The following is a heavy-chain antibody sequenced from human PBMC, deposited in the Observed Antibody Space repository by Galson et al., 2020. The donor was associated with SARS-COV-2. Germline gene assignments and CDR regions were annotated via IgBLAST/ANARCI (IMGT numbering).Heavy chain of an antibody. V-gene: IGHV3-7*03. CDR1: GFTFSGYW. Sequence: GESLKISCAASGFTFSGYWMSWVRQAPGKGLEWVANIKQDGSETHYVDSVKGRFTISRDNAKNSLYLQMTSLRAEDAAVYYCARDPPESNGYYYTDYDYYSDVWGTGTTVTVSS. D-gene: IGHD3-22*01. CDR3: ARDPPESNGYYYTDYDYYSDV. CDR2: IKQDGSET. J-gene: IGHJ6*03.